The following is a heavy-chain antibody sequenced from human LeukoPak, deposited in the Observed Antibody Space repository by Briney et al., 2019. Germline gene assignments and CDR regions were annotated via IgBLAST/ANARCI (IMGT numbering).Heavy chain of an antibody. J-gene: IGHJ4*02. V-gene: IGHV1-18*04. D-gene: IGHD2-15*01. CDR1: GYSFTSYG. Sequence: ASVKVSCKASGYSFTSYGISRVRQAPGQGLEWMGWISAYDGNTNYAQRVQDRLTMTTDSSTSTAYMELRSLRSDDTAVYYCARAGYCSGGSCYALDYWGQGTLVSVSS. CDR3: ARAGYCSGGSCYALDY. CDR2: ISAYDGNT.